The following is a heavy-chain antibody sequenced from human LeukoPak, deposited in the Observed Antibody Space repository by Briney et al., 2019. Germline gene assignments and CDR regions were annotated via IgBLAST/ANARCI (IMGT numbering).Heavy chain of an antibody. CDR1: GYNFLTSW. CDR3: ARHGGDFYYYGSGINWFDP. D-gene: IGHD3-10*01. CDR2: IYPTDSDT. Sequence: GESLKISCKGSGYNFLTSWIGWVRQMPGKGLEWMGIIYPTDSDTRFSPSFQGQVTISVDKSISTAYLQWSSLKASDTAMYYCARHGGDFYYYGSGINWFDPWGQGTLVTVSS. V-gene: IGHV5-51*01. J-gene: IGHJ5*02.